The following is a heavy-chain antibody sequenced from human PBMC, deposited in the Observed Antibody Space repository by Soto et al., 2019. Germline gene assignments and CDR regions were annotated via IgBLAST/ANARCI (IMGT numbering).Heavy chain of an antibody. CDR3: ARGDQWAIILRYFGMDV. V-gene: IGHV3-30*03. CDR2: ISHAGENK. Sequence: QVHLVESGGGMVQSGGSLKLSCEVSGFSLSSFEMHWVRQPPGKGLEWVAFISHAGENKYYADSVKGRFTISRDNSKNTVSLHMNNLTPDETALYRCARGDQWAIILRYFGMDVWGPGTTVTVSS. J-gene: IGHJ6*02. CDR1: GFSLSSFE. D-gene: IGHD1-26*01.